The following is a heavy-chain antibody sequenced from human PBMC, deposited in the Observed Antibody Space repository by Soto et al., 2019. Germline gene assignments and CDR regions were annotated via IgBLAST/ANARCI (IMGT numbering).Heavy chain of an antibody. V-gene: IGHV1-18*01. Sequence: GASVKVSCEASGYTFRNYGLNWVRQAPGQGLEWMGWISAYNSNTTYAQKFQGRVTMTTDTSTNTAYMELRSLRSDDTAVYYCVTKDYYDSSGYYLNWFDPWG. J-gene: IGHJ5*02. CDR2: ISAYNSNT. D-gene: IGHD3-22*01. CDR3: VTKDYYDSSGYYLNWFDP. CDR1: GYTFRNYG.